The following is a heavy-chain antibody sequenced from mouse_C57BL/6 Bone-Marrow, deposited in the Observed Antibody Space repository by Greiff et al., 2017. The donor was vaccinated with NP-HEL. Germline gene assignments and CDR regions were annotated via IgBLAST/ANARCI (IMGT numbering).Heavy chain of an antibody. CDR1: GFTFSDYY. CDR3: ARDVESPFDY. CDR2: INYDGSST. J-gene: IGHJ2*01. Sequence: DVKLVESEGGLVQPGSSMKLSCTASGFTFSDYYMAWVRQVPEKGLEWVANINYDGSSTYYLDSLKSRFIISRDNAKNILYLQMSSLKSEDTATYYCARDVESPFDYWGQGTTLTVSS. V-gene: IGHV5-16*01.